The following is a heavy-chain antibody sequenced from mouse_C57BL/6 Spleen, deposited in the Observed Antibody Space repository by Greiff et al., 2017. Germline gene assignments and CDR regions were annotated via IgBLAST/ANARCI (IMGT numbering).Heavy chain of an antibody. D-gene: IGHD2-4*01. Sequence: QVQLQQPGAELVKPGASVKMSCKASGYTFTSYWITWVKQRPGQGLEWIGDIYPGSGSTNYNEKFKSKATLTVDTSSSSAYMQLSSLTSEDSAVYDCARGGYDYPYWYFDVWGTGTTVTVSS. J-gene: IGHJ1*03. CDR1: GYTFTSYW. CDR3: ARGGYDYPYWYFDV. CDR2: IYPGSGST. V-gene: IGHV1-55*01.